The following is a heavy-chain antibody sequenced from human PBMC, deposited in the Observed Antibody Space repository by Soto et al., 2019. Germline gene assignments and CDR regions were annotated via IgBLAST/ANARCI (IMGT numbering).Heavy chain of an antibody. CDR3: ARVRPYCGGDCPFDY. CDR1: GGTFSSYA. J-gene: IGHJ4*02. Sequence: QVQLVQSGAEVKKPGSSVKVSCKASGGTFSSYAISWVRQAPGQGLEWMGGIIPIFGTANYEQKFQGKVTITADESTSTAYMELSSLRSEDTAVYYCARVRPYCGGDCPFDYWGQGTLVTVSS. CDR2: IIPIFGTA. D-gene: IGHD2-21*02. V-gene: IGHV1-69*12.